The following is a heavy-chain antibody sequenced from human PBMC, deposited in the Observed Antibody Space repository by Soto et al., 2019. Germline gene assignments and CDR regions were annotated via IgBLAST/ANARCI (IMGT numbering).Heavy chain of an antibody. Sequence: RGESLKISCKGSGYSFTSYWISWVRQMPGKGLEWMGRIDPSDSYTNYSPSFQGHVTISADKSISTAYLQWSSLKASDTAMYYCAREILVVPAAETAYGMDVWGQGTTVTVSS. D-gene: IGHD2-2*01. J-gene: IGHJ6*02. V-gene: IGHV5-10-1*01. CDR3: AREILVVPAAETAYGMDV. CDR1: GYSFTSYW. CDR2: IDPSDSYT.